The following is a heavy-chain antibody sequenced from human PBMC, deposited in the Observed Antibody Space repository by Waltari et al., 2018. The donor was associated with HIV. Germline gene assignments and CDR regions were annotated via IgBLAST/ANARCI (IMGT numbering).Heavy chain of an antibody. CDR2: IYTSGST. J-gene: IGHJ2*01. D-gene: IGHD4-17*01. CDR3: ARVSTVVTPYFDL. V-gene: IGHV4-61*02. Sequence: QVQLQESGPGLVKPSQTLSLTCTVSGGSISSGSYYWTWTRQPAGKGLEWIGRIYTSGSTNYNPSLKSRVTISVDTSKNQFSLKLSSVTAADTAVYYCARVSTVVTPYFDLWGRGTLVTVSS. CDR1: GGSISSGSYY.